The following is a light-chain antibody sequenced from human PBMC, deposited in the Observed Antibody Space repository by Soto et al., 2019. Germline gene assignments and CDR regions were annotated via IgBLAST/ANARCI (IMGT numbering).Light chain of an antibody. J-gene: IGKJ1*01. CDR3: QQFHSYPRT. Sequence: DIQLTQSPSFLSASVGDRVTITCRASQGISNFLAWYQQKPGKAPKLLIFAASSLQSGVPSRFSGSGSGTELTITITSLQPEDFETYGCQQFHSYPRTFGQGTKVDIK. CDR1: QGISNF. CDR2: AAS. V-gene: IGKV1-9*01.